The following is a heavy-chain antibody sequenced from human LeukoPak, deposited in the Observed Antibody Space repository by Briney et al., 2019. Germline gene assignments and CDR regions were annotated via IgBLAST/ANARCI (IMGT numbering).Heavy chain of an antibody. CDR2: IYHSGST. CDR1: DASIRSINHY. CDR3: ARGDGDWGLHYFDY. V-gene: IGHV4-39*07. D-gene: IGHD2-21*01. J-gene: IGHJ4*02. Sequence: SETLSLACTVSDASIRSINHYWGWIRQPPGKGLEWIGSIYHSGSTYYNPSLKSRVTISVDTSKNQFSLKLSSVTAADTAVYYCARGDGDWGLHYFDYWGQGTLVTVSS.